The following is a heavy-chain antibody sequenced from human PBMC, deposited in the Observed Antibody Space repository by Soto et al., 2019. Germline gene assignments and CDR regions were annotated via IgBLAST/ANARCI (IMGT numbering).Heavy chain of an antibody. Sequence: QVQLVESGGGVVQPGRSLRLSCAASGFTFSSYAMHWVRQAPGKGLEWVAVISYDGSNKYYADSVKGRFTISRDNSKNTLYLQMNSLRAEDTAVYYCAKLKGGANGDYWGQGTLVTVSS. CDR1: GFTFSSYA. D-gene: IGHD2-8*01. CDR2: ISYDGSNK. CDR3: AKLKGGANGDY. V-gene: IGHV3-30*18. J-gene: IGHJ4*02.